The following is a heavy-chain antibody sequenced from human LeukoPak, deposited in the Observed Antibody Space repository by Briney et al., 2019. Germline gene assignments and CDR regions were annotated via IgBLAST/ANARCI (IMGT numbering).Heavy chain of an antibody. D-gene: IGHD6-19*01. V-gene: IGHV4-59*02. CDR2: IYYSGST. Sequence: SETLSLTCTVSGGSVSSYYWSWIRQPPGKGLEWIGYIYYSGSTNYNPSLKSRVTISVDTSKNQFSLKLSSVTAADTAVYYCASTPYSSGWYQFGYWGQGTLVTVSS. CDR3: ASTPYSSGWYQFGY. CDR1: GGSVSSYY. J-gene: IGHJ4*02.